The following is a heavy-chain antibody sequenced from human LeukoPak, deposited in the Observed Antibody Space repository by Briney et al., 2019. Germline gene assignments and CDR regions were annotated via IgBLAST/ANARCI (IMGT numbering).Heavy chain of an antibody. V-gene: IGHV4-39*01. Sequence: SETLSLTCTVSGGSISSSSYYWGWIRQPPGKGLERIGSIYYSGSTYYNPSLKSRVTISVDTSKNQFSLKPSSVTAADTAVFYCARHGSGSGSYYFDYWGRGTLVTVSS. D-gene: IGHD3-10*01. CDR2: IYYSGST. J-gene: IGHJ4*02. CDR3: ARHGSGSGSYYFDY. CDR1: GGSISSSSYY.